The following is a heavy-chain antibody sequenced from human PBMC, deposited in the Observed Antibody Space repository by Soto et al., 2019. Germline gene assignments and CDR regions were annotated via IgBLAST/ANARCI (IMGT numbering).Heavy chain of an antibody. CDR2: IYYSGST. CDR3: ARVYYXXXXXXSFDY. D-gene: IGHD3-10*01. CDR1: GGSISSGGYY. V-gene: IGHV4-31*03. J-gene: IGHJ4*01. Sequence: TLSLTCTVSGGSISSGGYYWSWIRQHPGKGLEWIGYIYYSGSTYYNPSLKSRVTISVDTSKNQFSLKLSSVTAADTXVYXCARVYYXXXXXXSFDYWGXGTLV.